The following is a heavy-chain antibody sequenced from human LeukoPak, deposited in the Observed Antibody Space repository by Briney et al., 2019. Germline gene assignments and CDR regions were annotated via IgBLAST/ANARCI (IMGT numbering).Heavy chain of an antibody. CDR1: GFIFSNYA. CDR3: ARPYSSSWYEPFDY. CDR2: ISGSDGST. Sequence: GGSLRLSCAASGFIFSNYAMTWVRQAPGKGLEWISTISGSDGSTYYADSVKGRFTIFRDNAKNSLYLQMNSLRAEDTAVYYCARPYSSSWYEPFDYWGQGTLVTVSS. V-gene: IGHV3-23*01. D-gene: IGHD6-13*01. J-gene: IGHJ4*02.